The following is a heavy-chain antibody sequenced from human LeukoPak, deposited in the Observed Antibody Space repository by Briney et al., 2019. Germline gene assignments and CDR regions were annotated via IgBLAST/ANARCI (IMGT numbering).Heavy chain of an antibody. J-gene: IGHJ4*02. CDR3: AKEGGDWGEGYFDY. CDR1: GFTFSSYG. D-gene: IGHD7-27*01. CDR2: IWYDGSNK. Sequence: GRSLRLSCAASGFTFSSYGMHWVRQAPGKGLEWVAVIWYDGSNKYYADSVKGRFTISRDNSKNTLYLQMNSLRAEDTAVYYCAKEGGDWGEGYFDYWGQGTLVTVSS. V-gene: IGHV3-33*06.